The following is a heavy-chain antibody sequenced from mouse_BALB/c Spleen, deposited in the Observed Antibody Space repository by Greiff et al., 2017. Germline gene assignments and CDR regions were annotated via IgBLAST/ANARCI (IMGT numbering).Heavy chain of an antibody. D-gene: IGHD2-10*01. J-gene: IGHJ2*01. Sequence: LVKTGASVKISCKASGYSFTGYYMHWVKQSHGKSLEWIGYISCYNGATSYNQKFKGKATFTVDTSSSTAYMQLNSLTSEDSAVYYCARGAYYGNALNYWGQGTTLTVSA. CDR3: ARGAYYGNALNY. CDR1: GYSFTGYY. CDR2: ISCYNGAT. V-gene: IGHV1S34*01.